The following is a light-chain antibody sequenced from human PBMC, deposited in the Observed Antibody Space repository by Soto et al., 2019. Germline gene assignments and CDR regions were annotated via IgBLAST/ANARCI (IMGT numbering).Light chain of an antibody. V-gene: IGKV1-12*02. J-gene: IGKJ1*01. CDR2: GAS. CDR1: QGISGW. CDR3: QQTNSLPWT. Sequence: DIQMTQSPTSVSASVGDTVTITCRASQGISGWLAWYQQKPGKAPKLLIYGASTLQSGVPSRYSGSGSGTDFTLTISSLQPEDFATYYSQQTNSLPWTFGQGTKVEIK.